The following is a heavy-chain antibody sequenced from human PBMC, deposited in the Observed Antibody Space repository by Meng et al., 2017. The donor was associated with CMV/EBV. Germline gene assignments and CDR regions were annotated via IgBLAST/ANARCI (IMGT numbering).Heavy chain of an antibody. CDR2: IKQDGSEK. CDR3: ARSDCSSTSCYNYYYYGMDV. V-gene: IGHV3-7*01. D-gene: IGHD2-2*02. CDR1: GFTFSSDW. J-gene: IGHJ6*02. Sequence: GGSLRLSCAASGFTFSSDWMSWVRQAPGKGLEWVANIKQDGSEKYYVDSVKGRFTISRDNAKNSLYLQMNSLRAEDTAVYYCARSDCSSTSCYNYYYYGMDVWGQGTTVTVSS.